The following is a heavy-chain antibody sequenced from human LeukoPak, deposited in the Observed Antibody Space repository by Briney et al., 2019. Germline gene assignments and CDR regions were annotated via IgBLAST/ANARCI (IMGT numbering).Heavy chain of an antibody. Sequence: SETLSLTCAVYGGSFSGYYWSWIRQPPGKGLEWIGEINHSGSTSYNPSLKSRVSISVDTSRSQFSLKLSSVTAADTAVYYCARLPNGWLQLGAFDIWGRGTMVTVSS. CDR2: INHSGST. D-gene: IGHD5-24*01. V-gene: IGHV4-34*01. CDR1: GGSFSGYY. J-gene: IGHJ3*02. CDR3: ARLPNGWLQLGAFDI.